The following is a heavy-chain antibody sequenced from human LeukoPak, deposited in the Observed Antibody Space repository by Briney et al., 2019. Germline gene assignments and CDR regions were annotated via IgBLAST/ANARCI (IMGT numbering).Heavy chain of an antibody. CDR2: IKHSGST. V-gene: IGHV4-34*01. J-gene: IGHJ4*02. CDR1: GGSFSGYY. Sequence: SETLSLTSAVYGGSFSGYYCSWIRQPPGKGLEWIGEIKHSGSTNYKPSLKTRVTISLDTSKNPFSLELSTVTAADTAVYSCARGLDIVATKSFDYWGQGTLVTVSS. D-gene: IGHD5-12*01. CDR3: ARGLDIVATKSFDY.